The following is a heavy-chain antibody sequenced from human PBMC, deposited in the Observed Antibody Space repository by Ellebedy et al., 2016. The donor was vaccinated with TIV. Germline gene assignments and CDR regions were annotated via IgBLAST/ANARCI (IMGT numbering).Heavy chain of an antibody. CDR3: ARDLTREYSSSSGGY. CDR1: GYTFISYG. CDR2: ISIYNGNT. V-gene: IGHV1-18*01. D-gene: IGHD6-6*01. J-gene: IGHJ4*02. Sequence: ASVKVSCXASGYTFISYGISWVRQAPGQGLEWMGWISIYNGNTNYAQKLQGRVTMTTDTPTSTVYMELRSLRSDDTAVYYCARDLTREYSSSSGGYWGQGTLVTVSS.